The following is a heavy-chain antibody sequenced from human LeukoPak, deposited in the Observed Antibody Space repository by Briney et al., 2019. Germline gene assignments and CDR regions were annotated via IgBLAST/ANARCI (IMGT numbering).Heavy chain of an antibody. CDR2: INHSGST. CDR1: GGSFSGYY. CDR3: AREAPGVGATPSGAFDI. D-gene: IGHD1-26*01. J-gene: IGHJ3*02. V-gene: IGHV4-34*01. Sequence: SETLSLTCAVYGGSFSGYYWSWIRQPPGKGLEWIGEINHSGSTYYNPSLKSRVTISVDTSKNQFSLKLSSVTAADTAVYYCAREAPGVGATPSGAFDIWGQGTMVTVSS.